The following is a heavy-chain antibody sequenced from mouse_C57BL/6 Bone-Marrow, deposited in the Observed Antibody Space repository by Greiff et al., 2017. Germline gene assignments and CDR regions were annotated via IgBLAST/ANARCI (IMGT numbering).Heavy chain of an antibody. D-gene: IGHD4-1*01. V-gene: IGHV1-7*01. CDR3: RSNWRYAKTY. CDR2: IIPSSGYT. Sequence: QVQLQQSGAELAKPGASVSLSCKASGYTITSYWLHCVKQRPGQGLEWFGYIIPSSGYTKYNQTFKDKATLTADTSSSTAYMQLSSLTYEDAAVYYGRSNWRYAKTYWGQGTSVTVSS. J-gene: IGHJ4*01. CDR1: GYTITSYW.